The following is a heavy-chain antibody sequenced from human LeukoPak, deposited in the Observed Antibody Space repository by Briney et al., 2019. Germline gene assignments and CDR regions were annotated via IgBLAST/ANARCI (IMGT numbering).Heavy chain of an antibody. CDR2: IYYSGST. D-gene: IGHD3-9*01. CDR1: GGSISSGGYY. J-gene: IGHJ6*02. V-gene: IGHV4-31*03. CDR3: ARGRTTYYDILTGYYTEDYYGMDV. Sequence: SETLSLTCTVSGGSISSGGYYWSWIRQHPGKGLEWIGYIYYSGSTYYNPSLKSRVTISVDTSKNQFSLKLSSVTAADTAVYYCARGRTTYYDILTGYYTEDYYGMDVWGQGTTVTVSS.